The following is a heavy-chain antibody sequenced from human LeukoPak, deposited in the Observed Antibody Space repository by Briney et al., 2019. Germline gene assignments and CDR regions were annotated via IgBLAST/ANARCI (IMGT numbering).Heavy chain of an antibody. CDR2: SRDKPNSYRT. CDR3: ARVIRGNWFDP. CDR1: GFNFSDHY. D-gene: IGHD3-16*01. J-gene: IGHJ5*02. V-gene: IGHV3-72*01. Sequence: GGSLRLSCAASGFNFSDHYMDWVRQAPGKGPEWVGRSRDKPNSYRTEYAASVKGRFTISRDDSKNSVYLQMNSLKTEDTAVYYCARVIRGNWFDPWGQGTLVTVSS.